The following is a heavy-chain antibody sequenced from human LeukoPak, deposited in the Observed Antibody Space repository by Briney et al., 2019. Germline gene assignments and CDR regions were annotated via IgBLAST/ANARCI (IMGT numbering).Heavy chain of an antibody. Sequence: GESLKISCQTSGYIFSNYWIGWVRQMPGKGLEWMGIIYPGDSDTRYSPSFQGQVTISADKSISTAYLQWSSLKASDTAMYYCARTYKSDYYDSSGYYRYFDYWGQGTLVTVSS. J-gene: IGHJ4*02. CDR1: GYIFSNYW. CDR3: ARTYKSDYYDSSGYYRYFDY. CDR2: IYPGDSDT. V-gene: IGHV5-51*01. D-gene: IGHD3-22*01.